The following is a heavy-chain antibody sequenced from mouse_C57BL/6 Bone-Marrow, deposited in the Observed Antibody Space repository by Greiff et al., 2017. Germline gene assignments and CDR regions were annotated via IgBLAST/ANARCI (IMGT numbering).Heavy chain of an antibody. D-gene: IGHD2-3*01. CDR1: GYTFTSYW. Sequence: VQLQQSGTVLARPGASVKMSCKTSGYTFTSYWMHWVKQRPGPGLEWIGAIYPGNSDTSYNQKFKGKAKLTAVTSASTAYMELSSLTNEDSAVYYCTRNLGGYYVPWFAYWGQGTLVTVSA. V-gene: IGHV1-5*01. CDR2: IYPGNSDT. CDR3: TRNLGGYYVPWFAY. J-gene: IGHJ3*01.